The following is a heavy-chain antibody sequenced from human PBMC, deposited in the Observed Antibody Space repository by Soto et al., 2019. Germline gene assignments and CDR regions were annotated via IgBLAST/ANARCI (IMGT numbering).Heavy chain of an antibody. J-gene: IGHJ5*01. CDR1: GFTISNYA. D-gene: IGHD6-13*01. Sequence: GGSLRLSCAASGFTISNYAMGWVRQAPGKGLEWVSSLSGSSTYYADPVKGRFTISRDNSKNTLYLQMNSLRAEDTAIYYCAKTAGYSSTWYDSWGQGTLVTVSS. V-gene: IGHV3-23*01. CDR2: LSGSST. CDR3: AKTAGYSSTWYDS.